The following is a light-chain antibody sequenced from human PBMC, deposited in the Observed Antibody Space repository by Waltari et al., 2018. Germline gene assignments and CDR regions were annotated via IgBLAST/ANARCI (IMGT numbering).Light chain of an antibody. CDR3: QHYNNWSGA. CDR2: GAS. Sequence: EIVMTQSPATLSVSPGERATLSCRASQTVNSNLAWFQQRPGQAPRLLIYGASTRATGIPARFSGSGSGTEFTLTISSLQSEDFAVYYCQHYNNWSGAFGPGTKVEIK. CDR1: QTVNSN. V-gene: IGKV3-15*01. J-gene: IGKJ3*01.